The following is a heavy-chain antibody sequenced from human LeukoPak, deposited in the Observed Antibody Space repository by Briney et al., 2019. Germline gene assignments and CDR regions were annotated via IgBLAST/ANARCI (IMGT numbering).Heavy chain of an antibody. CDR2: IYTTGRT. CDR3: ARSGYTISAYHSDF. CDR1: GVSIQSYW. D-gene: IGHD5-18*01. V-gene: IGHV4-4*07. J-gene: IGHJ4*02. Sequence: SETLSLTCDVSGVSIQSYWWSWVRKPAGKGLEWIGRIYTTGRTNYSPSFQSRVTMSIDVSSNQFSLTLRSVSAADTAVYYCARSGYTISAYHSDFWGQGAPVTVSS.